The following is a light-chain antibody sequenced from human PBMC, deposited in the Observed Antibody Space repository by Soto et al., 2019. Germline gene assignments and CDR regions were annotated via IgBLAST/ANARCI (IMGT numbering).Light chain of an antibody. Sequence: DIQMTQSPSTLSASVGDSVSINCRASQSISAWLAWYQQKPGKAPRLLIYKASTLEIGVPSGFSGSGSGTDFTLTISRLEPEDFAVYYCQQYNNWPGTFGQGTKVDIK. CDR2: KAS. CDR3: QQYNNWPGT. CDR1: QSISAW. J-gene: IGKJ1*01. V-gene: IGKV1-5*03.